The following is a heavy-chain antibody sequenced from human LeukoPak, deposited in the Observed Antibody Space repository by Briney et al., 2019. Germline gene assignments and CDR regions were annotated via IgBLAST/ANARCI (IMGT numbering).Heavy chain of an antibody. Sequence: GGSLRLSCAASGFTFSIYGMHWVRQAPGKGLEWVAVISYDGSNKYYADSVKGRFTISRDNSKNTLYLQMNSLRAEDTAVYYCATGALITTSAFDIWGQGTMVTVSS. V-gene: IGHV3-30*03. CDR3: ATGALITTSAFDI. D-gene: IGHD3-22*01. CDR2: ISYDGSNK. CDR1: GFTFSIYG. J-gene: IGHJ3*02.